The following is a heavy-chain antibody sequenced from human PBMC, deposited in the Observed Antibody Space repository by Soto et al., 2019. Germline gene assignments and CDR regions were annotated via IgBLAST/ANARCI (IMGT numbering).Heavy chain of an antibody. CDR2: ISSSSST. CDR3: ARVIWSGHLTSDL. CDR1: GFPFRSNS. Sequence: PGGSLSLSCTAPGFPFRSNSMDWVRPAPGKGLEWISYISSSSSTIYADSVKGRFTISRDNAKNSLYLQMNSLRDEDTAVYYCARVIWSGHLTSDLWGQGTLVTVSS. V-gene: IGHV3-48*02. J-gene: IGHJ5*02. D-gene: IGHD3-3*01.